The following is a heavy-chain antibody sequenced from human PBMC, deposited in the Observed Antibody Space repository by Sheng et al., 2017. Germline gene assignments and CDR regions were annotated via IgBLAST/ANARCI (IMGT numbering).Heavy chain of an antibody. CDR2: MNPNSGTT. V-gene: IGHV1-8*03. CDR1: GYTFTNFD. J-gene: IGHJ5*02. Sequence: QVQLVQSGAEVKKPGASVKVSCKASGYTFTNFDINWVRQATGQGLEWMGWMNPNSGTTGFAQKFRGRIAFTRNTSLNSAFMELSSLRSEDTAVYYCTRGQGTSGWFDPWGQGTLVTVSS. CDR3: TRGQGTSGWFDP.